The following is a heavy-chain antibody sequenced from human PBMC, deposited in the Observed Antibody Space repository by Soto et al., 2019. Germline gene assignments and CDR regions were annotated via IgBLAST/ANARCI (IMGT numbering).Heavy chain of an antibody. J-gene: IGHJ4*02. CDR1: GGSISSYY. D-gene: IGHD3-22*01. CDR2: IYYSGST. Sequence: KTSETLSLTCTASGGSISSYYWSWIRQPPGKGLEWIGYIYYSGSTNYNPSLKSRVTISVDTSKNQFSLKLSSVTAADTAVYYCAGMDYYDSSGSFDYWGQGTLVTVSS. V-gene: IGHV4-59*01. CDR3: AGMDYYDSSGSFDY.